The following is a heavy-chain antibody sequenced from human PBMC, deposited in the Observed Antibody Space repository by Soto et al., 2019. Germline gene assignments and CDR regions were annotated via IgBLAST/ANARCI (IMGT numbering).Heavy chain of an antibody. CDR3: ASSNYYGSGSYVGTNFDY. CDR1: GYTFTSYG. V-gene: IGHV1-18*01. D-gene: IGHD3-10*01. Sequence: GASVKVSCKASGYTFTSYGISWVRQAPGQGLEWMGWISAYNGNTNYAQKLQGRVTMTTDTSTSTAYMELRSLRSDDTAVYHCASSNYYGSGSYVGTNFDYWGQGTLVTVSS. CDR2: ISAYNGNT. J-gene: IGHJ4*02.